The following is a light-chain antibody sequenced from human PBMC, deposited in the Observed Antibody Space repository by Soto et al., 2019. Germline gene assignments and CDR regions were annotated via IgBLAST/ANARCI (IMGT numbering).Light chain of an antibody. CDR2: GTS. CDR1: QSLSVSY. Sequence: EIVLTQSPATLSLSPGDRATLSCRASQSLSVSYLAWYQQRPGQAPRLLIYGTSTRATSIPDRFSGGGSGRDFTLAISRLEPEDFAVYYCHQFGDSPQTFGQGTKVDIK. CDR3: HQFGDSPQT. J-gene: IGKJ1*01. V-gene: IGKV3-20*01.